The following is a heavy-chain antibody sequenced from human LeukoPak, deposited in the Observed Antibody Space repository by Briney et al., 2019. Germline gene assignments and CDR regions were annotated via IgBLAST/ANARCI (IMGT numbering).Heavy chain of an antibody. Sequence: SETLSLTCTVSGGSNSSSSYYWGWIRQPPGKGLEWIGSIYYSGSTYYNPSLKSRVTISVDTSKNQFSLKLSSVTAADTAVYYCARPGIVGAPGYFDYWGQGTLVTVSS. CDR3: ARPGIVGAPGYFDY. V-gene: IGHV4-39*01. CDR2: IYYSGST. D-gene: IGHD1-26*01. J-gene: IGHJ4*02. CDR1: GGSNSSSSYY.